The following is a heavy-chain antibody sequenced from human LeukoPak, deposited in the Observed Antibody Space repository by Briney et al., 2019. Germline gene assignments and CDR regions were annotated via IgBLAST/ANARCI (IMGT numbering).Heavy chain of an antibody. Sequence: GGSLRLSCAASGFTFSSYAMHWDRQAPGKGLEWVAVISYDGSNKYYADSVKGRFTISRDNSKNTLYLQMNSLRAEDTAVYYCARDKWELLTLYYFDYWGQGTLVTVSS. V-gene: IGHV3-30-3*01. D-gene: IGHD1-26*01. CDR2: ISYDGSNK. CDR1: GFTFSSYA. J-gene: IGHJ4*02. CDR3: ARDKWELLTLYYFDY.